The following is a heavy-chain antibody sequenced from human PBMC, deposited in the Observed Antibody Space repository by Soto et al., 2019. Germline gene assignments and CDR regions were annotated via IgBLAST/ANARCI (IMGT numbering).Heavy chain of an antibody. D-gene: IGHD3-10*01. CDR2: INSDGSST. Sequence: PGGSLRLSCAASGFTFSSYWMHWVRQAPGKGLVWVSRINSDGSSTSYADSVKGRFTISRDNPKNTLYLQMNSLRAEDTAVYYCARVNFGYYYYGMDVWGQGTTVTV. V-gene: IGHV3-74*01. CDR1: GFTFSSYW. J-gene: IGHJ6*02. CDR3: ARVNFGYYYYGMDV.